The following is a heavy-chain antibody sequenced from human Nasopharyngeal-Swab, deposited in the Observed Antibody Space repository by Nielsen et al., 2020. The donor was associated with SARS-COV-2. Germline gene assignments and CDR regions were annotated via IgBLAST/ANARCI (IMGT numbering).Heavy chain of an antibody. CDR2: INPNSGGT. CDR1: GYTFTGYY. Sequence: ASVKVSCKSSGYTFTGYYMHWVRQPPAQGLEWMGWINPNSGGTNYAQKFQGRVTMTRDTSISTAHMELSSLTSDDTAVYYCARVGTIKSDESSGWPHFDSWGQGTLVTVPS. CDR3: ARVGTIKSDESSGWPHFDS. V-gene: IGHV1-2*02. D-gene: IGHD6-19*01. J-gene: IGHJ4*02.